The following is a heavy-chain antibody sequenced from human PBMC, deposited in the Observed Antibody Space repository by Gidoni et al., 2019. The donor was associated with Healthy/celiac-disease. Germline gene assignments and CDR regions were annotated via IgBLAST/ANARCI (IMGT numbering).Heavy chain of an antibody. V-gene: IGHV4-59*01. Sequence: QVQLQESGPGLVKPSETLSLTCTVSGGSISSYYWSWIRQPPGKGLEWMGYIYYSGSTNYNPSLKSRVTISVDTSKNQFSLKLSSVTAADTAVYYCARGYYDFWSGYYTGISSWFDPWGQGTLVTVSS. CDR2: IYYSGST. CDR1: GGSISSYY. D-gene: IGHD3-3*01. J-gene: IGHJ5*02. CDR3: ARGYYDFWSGYYTGISSWFDP.